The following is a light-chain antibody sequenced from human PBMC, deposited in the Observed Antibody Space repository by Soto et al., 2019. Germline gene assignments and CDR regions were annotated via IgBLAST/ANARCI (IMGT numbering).Light chain of an antibody. CDR3: QQYNSYSGT. CDR1: QTISSW. Sequence: IQMTQSPSTLSGSVGDRVTIAFRASQTISSWLAWYQQKPGKAPKLLIYKASTLKSGVPSRFSGSGSGTEFTLTISSLQPDDFATYYCQQYNSYSGTFGQGTKVDIK. J-gene: IGKJ1*01. V-gene: IGKV1-5*03. CDR2: KAS.